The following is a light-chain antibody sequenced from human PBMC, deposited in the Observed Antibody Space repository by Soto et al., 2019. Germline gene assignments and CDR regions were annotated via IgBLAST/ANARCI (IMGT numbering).Light chain of an antibody. CDR1: QSVSSSY. Sequence: EIVLTQSPGTLSLSPGERATLFCRASQSVSSSYLAWYQQKPGQAPRLLIYGASSRATGIPDRFSGSGSGTDFTLTISSLEPEDFAVYYCQQYGSSRTFGQGTKVDI. CDR2: GAS. V-gene: IGKV3-20*01. J-gene: IGKJ1*01. CDR3: QQYGSSRT.